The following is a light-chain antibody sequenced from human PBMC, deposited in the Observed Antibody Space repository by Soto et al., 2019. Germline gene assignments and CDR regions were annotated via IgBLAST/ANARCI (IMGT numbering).Light chain of an antibody. Sequence: EIVITQSPDTLSVSPGERATLSCRASQRISNNLAWYQQKPGQAPRLLIYGASTRATGVPARFSGSGSGTDFTLAIRRLEPEDFAVYYCHQFGYSPRTFGQGTKVDIK. CDR1: QRISNN. J-gene: IGKJ1*01. CDR2: GAS. CDR3: HQFGYSPRT. V-gene: IGKV3D-15*01.